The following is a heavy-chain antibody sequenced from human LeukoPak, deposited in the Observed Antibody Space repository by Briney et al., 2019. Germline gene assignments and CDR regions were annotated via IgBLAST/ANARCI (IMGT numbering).Heavy chain of an antibody. CDR1: GGSISSSSYY. CDR2: IYYSGST. Sequence: SETLSLTCTVSGGSISSSSYYWGWIRQPPGKGLEWIGSIYYSGSTYYNPSLKSRVTISVDTSKNQFSLKLSSVTAADTAVYYCASYCSSTSCYKYYYYYGMGVWGQGTTVTVSS. D-gene: IGHD2-2*02. J-gene: IGHJ6*02. CDR3: ASYCSSTSCYKYYYYYGMGV. V-gene: IGHV4-39*01.